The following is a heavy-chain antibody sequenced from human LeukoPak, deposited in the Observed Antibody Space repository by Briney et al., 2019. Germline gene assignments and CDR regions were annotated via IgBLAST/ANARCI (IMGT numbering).Heavy chain of an antibody. CDR3: AREDDRSFGAYDC. CDR2: VSKYSGNA. J-gene: IGHJ4*02. V-gene: IGHV1-18*01. CDR1: NYTFSDYD. D-gene: IGHD4-17*01. Sequence: ASVRASCKASNYTFSDYDITWVRQAPGQGLEWMGWVSKYSGNADYAPKFQGRVSMTTDTSTRTAYMELRSLRPDDTAVYFCAREDDRSFGAYDCWGQGTLVTVSS.